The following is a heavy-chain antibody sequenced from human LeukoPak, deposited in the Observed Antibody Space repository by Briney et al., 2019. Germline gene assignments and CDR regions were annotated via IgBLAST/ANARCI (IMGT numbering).Heavy chain of an antibody. CDR3: ARGGWSVGY. D-gene: IGHD6-19*01. J-gene: IGHJ4*02. Sequence: PGGSLRLSCAAYGFTFSSYWMHWVRQAPGKGLVWVSRINSDGSSTNYADLVKGRFTISRDNGKNSLYLQMSSLRAEDTAMYYCARGGWSVGYWGQGTLVTVSS. CDR2: INSDGSST. V-gene: IGHV3-74*01. CDR1: GFTFSSYW.